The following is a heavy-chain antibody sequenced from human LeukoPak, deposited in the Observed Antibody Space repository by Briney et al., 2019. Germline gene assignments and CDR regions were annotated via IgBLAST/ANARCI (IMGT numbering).Heavy chain of an antibody. V-gene: IGHV4-59*01. CDR2: IYYSGST. Sequence: PSETLSLTCTVSGGSISSYYWSWIRQPPGKGLEWIGYIYYSGSTNYNPSLRGRVTMSVDTSNNQFSLKLSSVTAADTAVYYCARASRQQLADYWGQGILVSVSS. D-gene: IGHD6-13*01. CDR1: GGSISSYY. CDR3: ARASRQQLADY. J-gene: IGHJ4*02.